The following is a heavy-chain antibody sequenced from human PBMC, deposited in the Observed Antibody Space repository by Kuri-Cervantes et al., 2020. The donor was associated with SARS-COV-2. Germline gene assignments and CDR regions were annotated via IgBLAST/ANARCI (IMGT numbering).Heavy chain of an antibody. Sequence: GESLKISCKGSGYSFTSDWIGWVRQMPGKGLEWMGITYPCDSDTRYSPSFQGQVTISADKSTSTAYLQWTSLKASDTAMYYCARPGYSHGYYYFDDWGQGTLVTVSS. CDR3: ARPGYSHGYYYFDD. V-gene: IGHV5-51*01. CDR2: TYPCDSDT. J-gene: IGHJ4*02. D-gene: IGHD5-18*01. CDR1: GYSFTSDW.